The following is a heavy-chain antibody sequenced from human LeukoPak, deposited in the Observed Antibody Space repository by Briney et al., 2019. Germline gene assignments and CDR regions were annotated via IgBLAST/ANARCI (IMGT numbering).Heavy chain of an antibody. CDR1: GFTFDDYA. CDR3: AKGPRLSYFDY. J-gene: IGHJ4*02. Sequence: GGSLRLSCAASGFTFDDYAMHWVRQAPGKGLEWVSGISWNSGSIGYADSVKGRFTISRDNAKNSLYLQMNSVRAEDTALYYCAKGPRLSYFDYWGQGTLVTVSS. CDR2: ISWNSGSI. V-gene: IGHV3-9*01.